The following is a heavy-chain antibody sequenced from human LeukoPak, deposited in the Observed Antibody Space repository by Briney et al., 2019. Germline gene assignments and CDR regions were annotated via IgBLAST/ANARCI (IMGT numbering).Heavy chain of an antibody. CDR2: IYYSGST. J-gene: IGHJ6*03. Sequence: SETLSLTCTVSGGSISSYSWSWIRQPPGKGLEWIGYIYYSGSTTYNPPLKSRVTISVETSKNQCSLKLSSVTAADTAVYCCARTYYDILTGYGDYYMDVWGKGTTVTISS. V-gene: IGHV4-59*01. CDR3: ARTYYDILTGYGDYYMDV. D-gene: IGHD3-9*01. CDR1: GGSISSYS.